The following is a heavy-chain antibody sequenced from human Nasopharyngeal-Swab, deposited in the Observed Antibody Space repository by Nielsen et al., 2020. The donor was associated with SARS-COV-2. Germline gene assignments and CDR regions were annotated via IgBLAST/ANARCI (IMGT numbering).Heavy chain of an antibody. D-gene: IGHD2-2*02. CDR3: ARAVPYTQAWWGAERTGYYMDV. J-gene: IGHJ6*03. V-gene: IGHV1-8*01. CDR2: FNPNSGKT. Sequence: WARQAPGRGFGGMGLFNPNSGKTSYPQKFQGKISMTKNTSISTAYMELNTLRSEETAVYYGARAVPYTQAWWGAERTGYYMDVWGKGTTVTVSS.